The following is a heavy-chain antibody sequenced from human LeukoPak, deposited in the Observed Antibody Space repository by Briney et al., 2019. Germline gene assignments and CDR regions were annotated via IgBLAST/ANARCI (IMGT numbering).Heavy chain of an antibody. Sequence: GGSLRLSCAASGFTVSSNYMIWVRQAPGKGLEWVSVIYSGGSTYYADSVKGRFTISRDNSKNTVYLQMDSLRAEDTAIYYCARDWKTNSFDYWGQGTLVTVSS. CDR3: ARDWKTNSFDY. D-gene: IGHD1-1*01. V-gene: IGHV3-53*01. CDR1: GFTVSSNY. J-gene: IGHJ4*02. CDR2: IYSGGST.